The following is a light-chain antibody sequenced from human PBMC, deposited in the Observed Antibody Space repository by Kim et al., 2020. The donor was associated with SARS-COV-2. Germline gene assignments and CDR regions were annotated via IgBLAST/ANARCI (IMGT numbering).Light chain of an antibody. Sequence: QSALTRPASVSGSPRQSITITCTGTSSDVGAYNYVSWYQQHPGKAPKLIIYDVSERPSGISNRFSGSKSGNTASLTISGLQAEDEADYYCTSYTSSDTWVFGGGTQLTVL. J-gene: IGLJ3*02. CDR3: TSYTSSDTWV. V-gene: IGLV2-14*03. CDR2: DVS. CDR1: SSDVGAYNY.